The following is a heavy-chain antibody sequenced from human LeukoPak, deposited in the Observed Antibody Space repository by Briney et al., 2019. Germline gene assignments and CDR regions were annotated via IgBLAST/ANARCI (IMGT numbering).Heavy chain of an antibody. V-gene: IGHV1-46*01. CDR1: GYTFTGYY. CDR3: ARDNSVGDNAWWFDP. J-gene: IGHJ5*02. CDR2: INPTGGST. Sequence: ASVKVSCKASGYTFTGYYVHWVRQAPGQGLEWMGLINPTGGSTGYAQKFQGRVTMTRDMSTSTDYMELSSLRSEDTAIYYCARDNSVGDNAWWFDPWGQGTLVTVSS. D-gene: IGHD1-26*01.